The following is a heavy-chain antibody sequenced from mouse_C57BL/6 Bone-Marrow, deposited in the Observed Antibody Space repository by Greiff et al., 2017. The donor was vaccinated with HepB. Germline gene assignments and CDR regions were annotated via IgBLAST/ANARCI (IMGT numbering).Heavy chain of an antibody. CDR2: INPYNGGT. CDR3: ARDTTVVVPFDY. CDR1: GYTFTDYY. J-gene: IGHJ2*01. Sequence: VQLQQSGPVLVKPGASVKMSCKASGYTFTDYYMNWVKQSHGKSLEWIGVINPYNGGTSYNQKFKGKATLTVDKSSSTAYMELNSLTSEDSAVYYCARDTTVVVPFDYWGQGTTLTVSS. V-gene: IGHV1-19*01. D-gene: IGHD1-1*01.